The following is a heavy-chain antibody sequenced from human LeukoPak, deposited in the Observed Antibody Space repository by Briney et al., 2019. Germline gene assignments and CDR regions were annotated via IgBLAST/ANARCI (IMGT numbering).Heavy chain of an antibody. Sequence: SVKVSCKASGGTFSSYAISWVRQAPGQGLEWMGRIIPILGIANYAQKFQGRVTITADKSTSTAYMELSSLRSEDTAVYYCATVRHSDDYGDYALDYWGQGTLVTVSS. CDR2: IIPILGIA. V-gene: IGHV1-69*04. J-gene: IGHJ4*02. D-gene: IGHD4-17*01. CDR1: GGTFSSYA. CDR3: ATVRHSDDYGDYALDY.